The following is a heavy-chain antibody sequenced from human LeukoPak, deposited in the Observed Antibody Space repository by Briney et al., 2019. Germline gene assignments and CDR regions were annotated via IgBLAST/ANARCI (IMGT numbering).Heavy chain of an antibody. CDR2: ISYIGTT. D-gene: IGHD3-9*01. CDR1: GGSISSYY. J-gene: IGHJ4*02. CDR3: VGILTGYYLRFDY. V-gene: IGHV4-59*06. Sequence: KPSETLSLTCTVSGGSISSYYRSWIRQPPGKGLGWMGYISYIGTTYYNPSLKSRVIISVDTSKSQFSLNLTSVTAADTAVYYCVGILTGYYLRFDYWGQGSLVTVSS.